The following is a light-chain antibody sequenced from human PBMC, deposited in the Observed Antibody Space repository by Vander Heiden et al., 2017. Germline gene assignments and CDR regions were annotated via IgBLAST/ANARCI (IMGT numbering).Light chain of an antibody. V-gene: IGKV1-8*01. Sequence: AIRMTQSPSSFSASTGDRVTITCRASQGISSYLAWYQQKPGKAPQLLIYAASTLQSGVPSRFSGSGSGTDFTLTINCLQSEDFATYYCQQYYSYPFTFGPGTTVDVK. CDR2: AAS. CDR3: QQYYSYPFT. CDR1: QGISSY. J-gene: IGKJ3*01.